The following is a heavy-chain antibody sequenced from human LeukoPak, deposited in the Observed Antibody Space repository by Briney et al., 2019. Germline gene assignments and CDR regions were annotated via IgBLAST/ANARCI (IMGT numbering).Heavy chain of an antibody. CDR2: INHSGST. J-gene: IGHJ3*02. CDR3: ASIRIAAADDAFDI. V-gene: IGHV4-34*01. D-gene: IGHD6-13*01. Sequence: SETLSLTCAVYGGSFSGYFWSWIRQPPGKGLEWIGEINHSGSTNYNPSLKSRVTISVDTSKNQFSLKLSSVTAADTAVYYCASIRIAAADDAFDIWGQGTMVAVSS. CDR1: GGSFSGYF.